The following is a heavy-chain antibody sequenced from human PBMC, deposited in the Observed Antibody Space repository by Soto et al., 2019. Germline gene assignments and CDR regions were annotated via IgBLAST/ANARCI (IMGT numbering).Heavy chain of an antibody. V-gene: IGHV3-72*01. Sequence: PGGSLRLSCAASGFTFSDHYMDWVRQAPGKGLEWVGRTRNKANSYTTEYAASVKGRFTISRDDSKNSLHLQMNSLKTEDTAVYYCAREVLGYCSGGSCYSNYYYYMDVWGKGTTVTVSS. CDR3: AREVLGYCSGGSCYSNYYYYMDV. CDR2: TRNKANSYTT. D-gene: IGHD2-15*01. J-gene: IGHJ6*03. CDR1: GFTFSDHY.